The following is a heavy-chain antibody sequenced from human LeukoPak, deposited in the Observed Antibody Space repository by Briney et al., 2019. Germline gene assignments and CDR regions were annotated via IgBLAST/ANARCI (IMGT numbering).Heavy chain of an antibody. J-gene: IGHJ4*02. D-gene: IGHD3-16*01. CDR1: VGTFSSYA. Sequence: SVKVSCKASVGTFSSYAISWVRQAPGQGLDWMGRIIPILGIANYAQKFQGRVTITADKSTSTAYMERSSLRSEDTAVYYCPRDGSHSAGGYWGQGTLVTVSS. V-gene: IGHV1-69*04. CDR3: PRDGSHSAGGY. CDR2: IIPILGIA.